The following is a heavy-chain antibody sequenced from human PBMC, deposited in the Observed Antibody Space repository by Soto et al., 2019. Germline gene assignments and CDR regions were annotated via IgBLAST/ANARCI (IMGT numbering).Heavy chain of an antibody. CDR3: ARDQYGSGSYDY. Sequence: QVQLQESGPGLVKPSQTLSLTCTVSGGSISSGGYYWSWIRQHPGKGLEWIGYIYYSGSTYYNPSLKSRDTISVDTSKNQFSLKLSSVTAADTAVYYCARDQYGSGSYDYWGQGTLVTVSS. J-gene: IGHJ4*02. V-gene: IGHV4-31*03. CDR2: IYYSGST. CDR1: GGSISSGGYY. D-gene: IGHD3-10*01.